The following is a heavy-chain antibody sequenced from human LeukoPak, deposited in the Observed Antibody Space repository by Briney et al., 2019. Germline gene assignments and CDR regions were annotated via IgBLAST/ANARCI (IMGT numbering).Heavy chain of an antibody. CDR1: GFIFSSYG. J-gene: IGHJ6*02. Sequence: GGSLRLSCAASGFIFSSYGMHWVRQAPGKGLEWVAVISYDGNYKYYADSVKGRFTISRDNSKNTLHLQMISLRAEDTAVYYCAKDLGGSGDFWSGYYDYYFYGMDVWGQGTTVTVSS. CDR2: ISYDGNYK. CDR3: AKDLGGSGDFWSGYYDYYFYGMDV. V-gene: IGHV3-30*18. D-gene: IGHD3-3*01.